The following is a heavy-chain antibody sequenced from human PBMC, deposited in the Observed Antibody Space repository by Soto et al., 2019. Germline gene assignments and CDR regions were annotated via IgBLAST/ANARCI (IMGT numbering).Heavy chain of an antibody. V-gene: IGHV3-21*01. CDR2: ISSSSSYI. CDR3: ASEDYGDYDVYYYYYGMDV. Sequence: GSLRLSCAASGFTFSSYSMNWVRQAPGKGLEWVSSISSSSSYIYYADSVKGRFTISRDNAKNSLYLQMNSLRAEDTAVYYCASEDYGDYDVYYYYYGMDVWGQGTTVTVSS. J-gene: IGHJ6*02. D-gene: IGHD4-17*01. CDR1: GFTFSSYS.